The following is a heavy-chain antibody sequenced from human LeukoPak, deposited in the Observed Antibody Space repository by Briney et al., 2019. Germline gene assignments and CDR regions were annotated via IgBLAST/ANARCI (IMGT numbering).Heavy chain of an antibody. V-gene: IGHV3-7*04. CDR3: ARGGVLRSFDY. CDR2: IKEDGSDE. CDR1: GFTFSSYW. D-gene: IGHD4/OR15-4a*01. Sequence: GGSLRLSCAASGFTFSSYWMHWVRQAPGKGLEWVAKIKEDGSDEYFVDSMKGRFTVSRDNAKDSLYLQMNSLRVEDTAVYYCARGGVLRSFDYWGQGTLVTVSS. J-gene: IGHJ4*02.